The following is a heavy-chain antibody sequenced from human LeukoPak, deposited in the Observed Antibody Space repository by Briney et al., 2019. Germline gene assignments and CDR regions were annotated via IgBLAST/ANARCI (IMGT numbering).Heavy chain of an antibody. CDR3: AKDTGTYFGHFDG. CDR1: GFTFNIFG. Sequence: PGGSLRLSCAASGFTFNIFGMHWVRQAPGKGLEWLALIRYDGSNDYYADSVKGRFTISRDNSKNTLYLQMNTLTAEDTALYYCAKDTGTYFGHFDGWGQGTLVTVSS. CDR2: IRYDGSND. V-gene: IGHV3-30*02. J-gene: IGHJ4*02. D-gene: IGHD1-26*01.